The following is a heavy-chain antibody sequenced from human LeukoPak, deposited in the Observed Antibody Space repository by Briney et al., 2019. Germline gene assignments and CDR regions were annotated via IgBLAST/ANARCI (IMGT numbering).Heavy chain of an antibody. CDR2: INPDSGGT. D-gene: IGHD6-13*01. CDR3: ARDIASTSDGSDY. CDR1: GYTFTGYY. Sequence: GASVKFSCKAFGYTFTGYYILWVRQAPGQGLEWLGWINPDSGGTNYAQKFQGRVTVTRDTSISTAHMDLSSLRSDDTAVYYCARDIASTSDGSDYWGQGTLVTVSS. V-gene: IGHV1-2*02. J-gene: IGHJ4*02.